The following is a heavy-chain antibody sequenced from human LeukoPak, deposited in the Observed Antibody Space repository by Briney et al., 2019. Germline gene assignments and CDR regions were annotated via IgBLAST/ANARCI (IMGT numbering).Heavy chain of an antibody. V-gene: IGHV1-2*02. CDR2: IYPNSGGT. D-gene: IGHD1-1*01. J-gene: IGHJ3*02. Sequence: ASVKVSCKASGYTFTGYYMHWVRQAPGQGLEWMGWIYPNSGGTNYAQKFQGRVTMTRDTSISTAYMELSRLRSDDTAVYYCARVSKKLRGAFDIWGQGTMVTVSS. CDR3: ARVSKKLRGAFDI. CDR1: GYTFTGYY.